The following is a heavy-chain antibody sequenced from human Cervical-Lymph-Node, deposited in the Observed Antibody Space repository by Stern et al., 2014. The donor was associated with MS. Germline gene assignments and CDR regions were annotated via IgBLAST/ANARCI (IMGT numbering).Heavy chain of an antibody. J-gene: IGHJ4*02. CDR3: ARDTSSPERSDW. V-gene: IGHV3-53*01. D-gene: IGHD1-1*01. Sequence: VQLVESGGGVIQPGGSLRLSCTASGFTVSRDYMTWVRQAPGKGLEWVSLITNVGITCYTDSVKGRFTISRDDSKNTVYLHMTSLRAEDTAMYYCARDTSSPERSDWWGQGTLVTVSS. CDR1: GFTVSRDY. CDR2: ITNVGIT.